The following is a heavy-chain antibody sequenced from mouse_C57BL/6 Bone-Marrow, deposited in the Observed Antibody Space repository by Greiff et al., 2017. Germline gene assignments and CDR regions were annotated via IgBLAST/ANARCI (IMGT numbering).Heavy chain of an antibody. V-gene: IGHV5-6*01. Sequence: EVQGVESGGDLVKPGGSLKLSCAASGFTFSSYGMSWVRQTPDKRLVWVATISSGGSYTYYPDSVKGRFTISRDNAKNTLYLQMSSLKSEDTAMYYCARHGDGYPFAYWGQGTLVTVSA. J-gene: IGHJ3*01. CDR2: ISSGGSYT. CDR3: ARHGDGYPFAY. CDR1: GFTFSSYG. D-gene: IGHD2-3*01.